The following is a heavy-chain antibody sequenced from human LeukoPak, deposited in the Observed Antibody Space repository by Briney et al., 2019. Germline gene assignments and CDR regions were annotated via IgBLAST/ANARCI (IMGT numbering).Heavy chain of an antibody. D-gene: IGHD3-10*01. CDR1: GGSFSGYY. CDR3: ARHRAYFDY. CDR2: INHSGST. J-gene: IGHJ4*02. Sequence: SETLSLTCAVYGGSFSGYYWSWIRQPPGKGLEWIGEINHSGSTNYNPSLKSRVTISVDPSKNQFSLKLSSVTAADTAVYDCARHRAYFDYWGQGTLVTVSS. V-gene: IGHV4-34*01.